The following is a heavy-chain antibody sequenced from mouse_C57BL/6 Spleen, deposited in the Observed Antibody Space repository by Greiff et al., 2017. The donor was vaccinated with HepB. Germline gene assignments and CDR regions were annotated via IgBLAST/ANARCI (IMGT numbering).Heavy chain of an antibody. Sequence: EVKLQESGPGLVKPSQSLSLTCSVTGYSITSGYYWNWIRQFPGNKLEWMGDISYDGSNNYNPSLKNRISITRDTSKNQFFLKLNSVTTEDTATYYCARDPLTGYFDYWGQGTTLTVSS. D-gene: IGHD4-1*01. CDR1: GYSITSGYY. V-gene: IGHV3-6*01. J-gene: IGHJ2*01. CDR2: ISYDGSN. CDR3: ARDPLTGYFDY.